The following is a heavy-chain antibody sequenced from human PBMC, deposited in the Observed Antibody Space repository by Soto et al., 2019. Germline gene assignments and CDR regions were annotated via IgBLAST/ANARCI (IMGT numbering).Heavy chain of an antibody. J-gene: IGHJ6*01. CDR3: ARHREYSKGYYYYGMDV. D-gene: IGHD6-6*01. CDR1: GYSFTSYW. V-gene: IGHV5-51*01. CDR2: IYPGDSDT. Sequence: GESLKISCKGSGYSFTSYWIGWVRQMPGKGLEWMGIIYPGDSDTRYSPSFQGQVTISADKSISTAYLQWISLKASDTAMYYCARHREYSKGYYYYGMDVWAQGTTVTVSS.